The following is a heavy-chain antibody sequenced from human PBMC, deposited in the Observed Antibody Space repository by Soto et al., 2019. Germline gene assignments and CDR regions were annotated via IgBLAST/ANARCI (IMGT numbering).Heavy chain of an antibody. D-gene: IGHD2-2*01. CDR1: GFTVSTNY. V-gene: IGHV3-53*01. J-gene: IGHJ6*02. Sequence: PGGSLRLSCVASGFTVSTNYLSWVRQVPGKGLEWVSVLHGSGCTSYADSVKGRFTISRDNARNTFYLQMNSLRVEDTAVYYCARKPPAAIQGWAYGMDVWGQGTTVTVSS. CDR3: ARKPPAAIQGWAYGMDV. CDR2: LHGSGCT.